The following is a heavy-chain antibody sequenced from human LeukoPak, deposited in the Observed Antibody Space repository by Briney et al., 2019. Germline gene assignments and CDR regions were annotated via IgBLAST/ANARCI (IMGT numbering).Heavy chain of an antibody. V-gene: IGHV3-64*01. D-gene: IGHD3-22*01. J-gene: IGHJ4*02. Sequence: GGSLRLSCAASGFTFSSYAMHWVHQAPGKGLEYVSAISSNGGSTYYANSVKGRFTISRDNSKNTLYLQMGSLRAEDMAVYYCAREYYDSSGYSKYYFDYWGQGTLVTVSS. CDR3: AREYYDSSGYSKYYFDY. CDR1: GFTFSSYA. CDR2: ISSNGGST.